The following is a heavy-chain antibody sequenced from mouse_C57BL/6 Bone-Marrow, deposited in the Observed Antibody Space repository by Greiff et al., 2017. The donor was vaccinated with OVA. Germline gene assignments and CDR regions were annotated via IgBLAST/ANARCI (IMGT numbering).Heavy chain of an antibody. Sequence: QVQLQQPGAELVRPGSSVKLSCKASGYTFTSYWMDWVKQRPGQGLEWIGNIYPSDSETHYNQKFKDKATLTVDKSSSTACMQLSSLTSEDSAVYYCAPFIRGYFDVWGTGTTVTVSS. CDR3: APFIRGYFDV. CDR1: GYTFTSYW. V-gene: IGHV1-61*01. J-gene: IGHJ1*03. CDR2: IYPSDSET. D-gene: IGHD1-1*01.